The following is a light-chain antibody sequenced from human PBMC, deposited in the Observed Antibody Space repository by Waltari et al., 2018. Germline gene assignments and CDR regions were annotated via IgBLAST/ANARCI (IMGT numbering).Light chain of an antibody. J-gene: IGKJ4*01. CDR2: DAS. V-gene: IGKV1-5*01. CDR3: QQYSSFSLT. Sequence: DIQMTQSPSTLSASVGDRVTITCRASQSLSTSLAWYQQKPGQAPKLLIPDASTLENGVPSRFSGSGSGTEFTLTISSLHPDDFANYYCQQYSSFSLTFGGGTKVEIK. CDR1: QSLSTS.